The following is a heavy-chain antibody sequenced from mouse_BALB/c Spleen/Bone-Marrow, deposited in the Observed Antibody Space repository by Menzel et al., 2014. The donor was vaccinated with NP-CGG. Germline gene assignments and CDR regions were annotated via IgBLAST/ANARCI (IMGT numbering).Heavy chain of an antibody. D-gene: IGHD2-4*01. Sequence: EVKLQESGGGLVQPGGSLKLSCAASGFTFSSYGMSWVRQTPDKRLELVATINSNGGSTYYPDSVKGRFTISRDNAKNTLYLQMSSLKSENTAMYYCATRGIYYDFLYDMDYWGQGTSSPVSS. V-gene: IGHV5-6-3*01. J-gene: IGHJ4*01. CDR3: ATRGIYYDFLYDMDY. CDR1: GFTFSSYG. CDR2: INSNGGST.